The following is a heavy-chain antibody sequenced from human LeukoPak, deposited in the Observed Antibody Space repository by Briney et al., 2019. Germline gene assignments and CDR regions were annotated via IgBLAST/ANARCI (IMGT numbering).Heavy chain of an antibody. J-gene: IGHJ4*02. CDR1: GFTFSNYA. Sequence: PGGSLRLSCAVSGFTFSNYAINWVRQAPGKGLEWVSVISGSGGSTYYADSVKGRFTISRDNSKNTLYLEMSSLRVEDTAIYYCAKWPEGAMDYFDYWGQGTLVTVSS. CDR3: AKWPEGAMDYFDY. CDR2: ISGSGGST. D-gene: IGHD3-16*01. V-gene: IGHV3-23*01.